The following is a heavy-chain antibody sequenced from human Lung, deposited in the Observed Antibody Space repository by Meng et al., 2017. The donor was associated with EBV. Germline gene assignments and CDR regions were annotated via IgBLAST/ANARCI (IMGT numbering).Heavy chain of an antibody. J-gene: IGHJ5*02. V-gene: IGHV3-21*02. CDR2: ISSGNSYI. Sequence: EVQLVESGXXLXKPGEXXRXSCAASGFIFSNYNMNWVRQAPGKGLEWVSSISSGNSYIYYADSVKGRFTISRDNAKNSLSLQMNSLRAEDTAVYYCARLSGTGWFDPWGQGTMVTVSS. CDR1: GFIFSNYN. CDR3: ARLSGTGWFDP. D-gene: IGHD1-7*01.